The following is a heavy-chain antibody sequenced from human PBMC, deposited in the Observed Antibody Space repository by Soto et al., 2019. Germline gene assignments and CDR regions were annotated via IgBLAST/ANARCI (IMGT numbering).Heavy chain of an antibody. J-gene: IGHJ6*03. D-gene: IGHD2-2*01. CDR3: ARTYCSSTSCLHYYYYYMDV. CDR1: GGSISSYY. CDR2: IYYSGST. Sequence: SETLSLTCTVSGGSISSYYWSWIRQPPGKGLEWIGYIYYSGSTNYNPSLKSRVTISVDTSKNQFSLKLSSVTAADTAVYYCARTYCSSTSCLHYYYYYMDVWGKGTTVTVSS. V-gene: IGHV4-59*01.